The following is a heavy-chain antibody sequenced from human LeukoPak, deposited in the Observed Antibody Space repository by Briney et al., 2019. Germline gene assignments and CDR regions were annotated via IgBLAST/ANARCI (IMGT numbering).Heavy chain of an antibody. CDR3: ARGGRQYNSSWYVGY. V-gene: IGHV4-34*01. Sequence: SETLSLTCAVSGGSFSGYYWSWIRQPPGKGLEWIGEINHSGSTNYNPSLKSRVTISVDTSKNQFSLKLSSVTAADTAVYYCARGGRQYNSSWYVGYWGQGTLVTVSS. J-gene: IGHJ4*02. CDR1: GGSFSGYY. D-gene: IGHD6-13*01. CDR2: INHSGST.